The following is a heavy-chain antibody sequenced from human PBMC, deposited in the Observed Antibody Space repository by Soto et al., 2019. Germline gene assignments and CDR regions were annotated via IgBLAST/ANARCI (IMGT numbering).Heavy chain of an antibody. CDR2: IYYSGST. CDR1: VGSFSSGSYY. Sequence: SETLYLTCTVCVGSFSSGSYYWSWIRQPPGKGLEWIGYIYYSGSTNYNPSLKSRVTISVDTSKNQFSLKLSSVTAADTAVYYCARDLEGNYDYWGQGTLVTVSS. D-gene: IGHD1-1*01. J-gene: IGHJ4*02. V-gene: IGHV4-61*01. CDR3: ARDLEGNYDY.